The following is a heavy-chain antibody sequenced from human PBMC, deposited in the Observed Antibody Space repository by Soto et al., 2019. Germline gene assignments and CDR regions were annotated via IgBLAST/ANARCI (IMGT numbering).Heavy chain of an antibody. CDR3: ERDRITPYYYYGMDV. Sequence: PSETLSLTCTVSGGSISSYYWSWIRQPPGKGLGWIGYIYYSGSTNYNPSLKSRVTISVDTSKNQFSLKLSSVTAADTAVYYCERDRITPYYYYGMDVWGQGTTVTVSS. CDR1: GGSISSYY. D-gene: IGHD1-20*01. V-gene: IGHV4-59*01. J-gene: IGHJ6*02. CDR2: IYYSGST.